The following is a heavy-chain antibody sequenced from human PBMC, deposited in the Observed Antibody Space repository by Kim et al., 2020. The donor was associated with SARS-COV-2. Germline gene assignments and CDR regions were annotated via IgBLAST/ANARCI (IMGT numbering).Heavy chain of an antibody. D-gene: IGHD4-17*01. V-gene: IGHV4-39*01. CDR2: IYYSGST. CDR1: GGSISSSSYY. CDR3: ARNDYGDYFLSAFDI. J-gene: IGHJ3*02. Sequence: SETLSLTCTVSGGSISSSSYYWGWIRQPPGKGLEWIGSIYYSGSTYYNPSLKSRVTISVDTSKNQFSLKLSSVTAADTAVYYCARNDYGDYFLSAFDIWGQGTMATVSS.